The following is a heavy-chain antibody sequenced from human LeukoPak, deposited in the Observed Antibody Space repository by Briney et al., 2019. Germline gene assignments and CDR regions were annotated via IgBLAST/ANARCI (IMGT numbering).Heavy chain of an antibody. V-gene: IGHV4-59*08. Sequence: SETLSLTCTVSGGSISSYYWSWIRQPPGKGLEWIGYIYYSGSTNYNPSLKSRVTISVDTSKNQFSLKLSSVTAADTAVYYCARLDYDILTGSGGWHAFDIWGQGTMVTVSS. CDR3: ARLDYDILTGSGGWHAFDI. D-gene: IGHD3-9*01. CDR1: GGSISSYY. CDR2: IYYSGST. J-gene: IGHJ3*02.